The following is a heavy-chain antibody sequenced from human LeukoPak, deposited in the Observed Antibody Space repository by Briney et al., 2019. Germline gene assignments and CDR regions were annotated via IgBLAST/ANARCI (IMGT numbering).Heavy chain of an antibody. CDR3: ARVGREDSGYSWFDP. V-gene: IGHV1-8*03. Sequence: ASVTVSCKASGYTFTSYDINWVRQATGQGLEWMGWMNPKSGNTGYAQKFQGRVTITRNTSISTAYMELSSLRSEDTAVYYCARVGREDSGYSWFDPWGQGTLVTVSS. J-gene: IGHJ5*02. D-gene: IGHD1-26*01. CDR1: GYTFTSYD. CDR2: MNPKSGNT.